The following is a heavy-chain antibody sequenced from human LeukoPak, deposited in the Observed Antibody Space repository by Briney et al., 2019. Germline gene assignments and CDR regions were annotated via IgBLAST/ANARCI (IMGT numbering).Heavy chain of an antibody. CDR3: AKLRYFDWLFLGYFDY. D-gene: IGHD3-9*01. CDR1: GGSISSSSYY. J-gene: IGHJ4*02. CDR2: IYYSGST. V-gene: IGHV4-39*01. Sequence: PSETLSLTCTVSGGSISSSSYYWGWIRQPPGKGLEWIGSIYYSGSTYYNPSLKSRVTISVDTSKNQFSLKLSSVTAADTAVYYCAKLRYFDWLFLGYFDYWGQGTLVTVSS.